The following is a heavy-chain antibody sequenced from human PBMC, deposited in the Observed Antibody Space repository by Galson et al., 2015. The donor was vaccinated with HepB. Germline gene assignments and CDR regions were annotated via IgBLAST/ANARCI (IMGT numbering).Heavy chain of an antibody. J-gene: IGHJ4*02. Sequence: SLRLSCAASGFTFSNAWMNWVRQAPGKGLEWVGRIKSKTDGGTTDYAAPVKGRFTISRDDSKNTLYLQMNSLKTEDTAVYYCTTDRAGDYGDRIDYWGQGTLVTVSS. CDR1: GFTFSNAW. V-gene: IGHV3-15*07. CDR2: IKSKTDGGTT. D-gene: IGHD4-17*01. CDR3: TTDRAGDYGDRIDY.